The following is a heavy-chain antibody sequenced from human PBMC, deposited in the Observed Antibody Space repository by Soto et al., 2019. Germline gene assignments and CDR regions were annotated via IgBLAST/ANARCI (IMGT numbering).Heavy chain of an antibody. CDR3: AKSRYADSSGDYYDF. CDR1: GFTFSSYW. J-gene: IGHJ4*02. Sequence: GGSLRLSCAASGFTFSSYWMSWVRQAPGKGLEWVANIKQDGSEKYYVDSVKGRFTISRDNAKNSLYLQMNSLRAEDTAVYYCAKSRYADSSGDYYDFWGQGTRVTVSS. CDR2: IKQDGSEK. V-gene: IGHV3-7*03. D-gene: IGHD3-22*01.